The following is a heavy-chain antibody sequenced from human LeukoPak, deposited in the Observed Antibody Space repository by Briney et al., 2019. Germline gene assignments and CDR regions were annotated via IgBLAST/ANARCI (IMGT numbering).Heavy chain of an antibody. V-gene: IGHV1-69*02. CDR3: ARGKDYYYYYMDV. Sequence: SVKVSCKASGGTFSSYTISWVRQAPGQGLEWMGRIIPILGIANYAQRFQGGVTITADKSTSTAYMELSSLRSEDTAVYYCARGKDYYYYYMDVWGKGTTVTVSS. CDR1: GGTFSSYT. J-gene: IGHJ6*03. CDR2: IIPILGIA.